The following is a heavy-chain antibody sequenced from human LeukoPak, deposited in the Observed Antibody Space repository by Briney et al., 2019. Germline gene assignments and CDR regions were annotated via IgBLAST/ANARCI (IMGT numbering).Heavy chain of an antibody. J-gene: IGHJ4*02. CDR3: ARVDYYDSSGFGY. CDR1: GYTFTGYY. V-gene: IGHV1-2*02. D-gene: IGHD3-22*01. Sequence: ASVKVSCKASGYTFTGYYMHWVRQAPGQGLEWMGWINPNSGGTNYAQKFQGRVTMTRDTSISTAYMELSRLRPDDTAVYYCARVDYYDSSGFGYWGQGTLVTVSS. CDR2: INPNSGGT.